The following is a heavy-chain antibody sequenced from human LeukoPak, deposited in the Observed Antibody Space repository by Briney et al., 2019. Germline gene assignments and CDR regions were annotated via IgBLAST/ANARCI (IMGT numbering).Heavy chain of an antibody. CDR1: GGSFSGYY. V-gene: IGHV4-34*01. J-gene: IGHJ4*02. CDR2: INHSGST. Sequence: PSETLSLTCAVYGGSFSGYYWSWIRQPPGKGLEWIGEINHSGSTNYNPSLKSRVTISVDTSKNQFSLKLSSVTAADTAVYYCARGLPSCSGGSCYIFDYWGQGTLVTVSS. CDR3: ARGLPSCSGGSCYIFDY. D-gene: IGHD2-15*01.